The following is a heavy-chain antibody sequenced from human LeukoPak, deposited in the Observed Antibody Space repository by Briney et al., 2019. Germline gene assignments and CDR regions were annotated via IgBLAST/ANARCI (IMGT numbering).Heavy chain of an antibody. CDR3: ARGYWLREMIAAADENDAFDI. V-gene: IGHV4-39*07. CDR1: GGSISSNSYY. D-gene: IGHD6-13*01. J-gene: IGHJ3*02. CDR2: ISYSGTT. Sequence: PSETLSLTCTVSGGSISSNSYYWGWIRQPPGKGLEWIGSISYSGTTYYSPSLKSRVTISVDTSKNQFSLRLSSVTAADTAVYYCARGYWLREMIAAADENDAFDIWGQGTMVTVSS.